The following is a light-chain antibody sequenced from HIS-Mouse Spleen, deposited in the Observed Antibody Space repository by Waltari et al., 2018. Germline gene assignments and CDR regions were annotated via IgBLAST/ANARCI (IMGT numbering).Light chain of an antibody. V-gene: IGLV1-40*01. CDR3: QSYDSSLSGVV. CDR1: SPNIGTGFD. Sequence: QSVLTQPPSLSGAPGLRVTISCTGSSPNIGTGFDVHWYQQLPGPAPKLLIYGNSNRPSGVPDRFSGSKSGTSASLAITGLQAEDEADYYCQSYDSSLSGVVFGGGTKLTVL. J-gene: IGLJ2*01. CDR2: GNS.